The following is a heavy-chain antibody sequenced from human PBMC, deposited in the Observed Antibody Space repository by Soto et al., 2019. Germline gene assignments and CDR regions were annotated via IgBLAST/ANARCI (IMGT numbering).Heavy chain of an antibody. V-gene: IGHV3-30*03. Sequence: XGSLRLSCSAAGFTFSDRGFHWVRQAPGKGLEWVAVISYDGSDKYYADSVKGRFTISRDNSKKTLYLQMTSLRADDTAVYYCARDSSGVTYRAPADYWGHGTLVTVSS. CDR2: ISYDGSDK. D-gene: IGHD3-10*01. J-gene: IGHJ4*01. CDR3: ARDSSGVTYRAPADY. CDR1: GFTFSDRG.